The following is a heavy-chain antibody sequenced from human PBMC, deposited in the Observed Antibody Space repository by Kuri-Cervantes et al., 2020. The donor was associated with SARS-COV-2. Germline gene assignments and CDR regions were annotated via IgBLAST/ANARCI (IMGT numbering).Heavy chain of an antibody. CDR2: ISFDGNNK. V-gene: IGHV3-30-3*01. D-gene: IGHD1-26*01. CDR3: ASGYSPYTNLVGY. Sequence: GESLKISCAASGFTFSSYAMHWVRQAPGKGLEWVAVISFDGNNKFYADSVKGRFTISRDGSTSTLSLQMNSLRAADTAVYYCASGYSPYTNLVGYWGQGTLVTVSS. J-gene: IGHJ4*02. CDR1: GFTFSSYA.